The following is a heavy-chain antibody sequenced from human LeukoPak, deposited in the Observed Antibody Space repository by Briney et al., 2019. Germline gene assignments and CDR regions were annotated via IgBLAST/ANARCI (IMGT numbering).Heavy chain of an antibody. CDR3: ARAYFDWLLLGYGMDV. J-gene: IGHJ6*02. V-gene: IGHV3-23*01. CDR1: GFTFSSYA. CDR2: ISGSGGST. D-gene: IGHD3-9*01. Sequence: GASLRLSCAASGFTFSSYAMSWVRQAPGKGLEWVSAISGSGGSTYYADSVKGRFTISRDNSKNKLYLQMNSLRAEDTAVYYCARAYFDWLLLGYGMDVWGQGTTVTVSS.